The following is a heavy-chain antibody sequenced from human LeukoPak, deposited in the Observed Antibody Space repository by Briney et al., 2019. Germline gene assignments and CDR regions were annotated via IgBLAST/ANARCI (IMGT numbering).Heavy chain of an antibody. D-gene: IGHD2-2*01. J-gene: IGHJ3*02. CDR3: AKETVVVPAARSAFDI. V-gene: IGHV3-23*01. Sequence: GGSPRLSCAVSGFTFSSYAMSWVRQAPGKGLQWVSTISGSGASTYYADSVEGRFTISRDNSKNTLHLQMNSLRGEDTAVYYCAKETVVVPAARSAFDIWGQGTMVTVSS. CDR1: GFTFSSYA. CDR2: ISGSGAST.